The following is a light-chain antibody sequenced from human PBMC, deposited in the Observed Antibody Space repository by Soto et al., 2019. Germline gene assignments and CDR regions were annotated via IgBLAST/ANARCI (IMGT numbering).Light chain of an antibody. J-gene: IGLJ2*01. CDR3: QSYDSSLSGAVV. V-gene: IGLV1-40*01. CDR2: GDS. Sequence: QSVLTQPPSVSGAPGQRITISCTGSSSNIGSGYDVHWYQQFPGTAPKLLIYGDSNRPSGVPDRFSVSKSDTSASLAITGLQAEDEDDYYCQSYDSSLSGAVVFGGGTTLTVL. CDR1: SSNIGSGYD.